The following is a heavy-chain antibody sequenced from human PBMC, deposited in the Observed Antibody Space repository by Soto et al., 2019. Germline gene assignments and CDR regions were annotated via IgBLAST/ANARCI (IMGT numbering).Heavy chain of an antibody. V-gene: IGHV4-39*01. CDR3: ARVNVTLDF. CDR1: GGSINTYNLF. D-gene: IGHD2-21*02. Sequence: SETLSLTCTVSGGSINTYNLFWAWIRQPPGKGLEWIASVRYSGNAYYNPSLTTRVTISRDTSKNRVSLELRSVTAADTAVYYCARVNVTLDFWGQGTLVTVSS. CDR2: VRYSGNA. J-gene: IGHJ4*02.